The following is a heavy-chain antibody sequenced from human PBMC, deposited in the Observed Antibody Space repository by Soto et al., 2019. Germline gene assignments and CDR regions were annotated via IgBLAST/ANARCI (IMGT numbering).Heavy chain of an antibody. V-gene: IGHV3-30*18. Sequence: QVKLVESGGAVVQSGRSLRLSCTASRFRFSAYGMHWVRQAPGKGLEWVALISDDGKTQFFTDSVEGRFTISRDNSRNTLYLQMNSLRPEDTAVYYCVKGGYKTGWPPFDHWRHGTRVTVSS. J-gene: IGHJ4*01. CDR2: ISDDGKTQ. D-gene: IGHD6-19*01. CDR3: VKGGYKTGWPPFDH. CDR1: RFRFSAYG.